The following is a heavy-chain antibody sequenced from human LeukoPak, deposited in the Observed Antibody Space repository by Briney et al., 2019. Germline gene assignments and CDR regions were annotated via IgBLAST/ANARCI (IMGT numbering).Heavy chain of an antibody. V-gene: IGHV3-7*05. Sequence: LGGSLRLSCAASGFSFSNYEMNWVRQAPGKGLEWVANIKQDGSEKYYVDSVEGRFTISRDNAKNSLYLQMNSLRAEDTAVYYCARDHSSSWFPHAFDIWGQGTMVTVSS. J-gene: IGHJ3*02. CDR3: ARDHSSSWFPHAFDI. CDR1: GFSFSNYE. CDR2: IKQDGSEK. D-gene: IGHD6-13*01.